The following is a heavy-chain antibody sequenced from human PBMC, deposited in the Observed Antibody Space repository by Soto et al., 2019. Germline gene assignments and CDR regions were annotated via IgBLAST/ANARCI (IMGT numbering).Heavy chain of an antibody. Sequence: PGGSLRLSCAASGFTFSNYWMNWVRQAPGKGLEWVANIKRDGSEKYYVDSVKGRFTISRDNAKNSLYLQMNSLRAEDTAVYYCARDYSYLFDYWGQGTLVTVSS. CDR2: IKRDGSEK. V-gene: IGHV3-7*01. J-gene: IGHJ4*02. D-gene: IGHD5-18*01. CDR3: ARDYSYLFDY. CDR1: GFTFSNYW.